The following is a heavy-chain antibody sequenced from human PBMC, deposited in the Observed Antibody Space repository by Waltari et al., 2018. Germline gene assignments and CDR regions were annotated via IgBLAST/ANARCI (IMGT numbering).Heavy chain of an antibody. CDR2: IYYSGST. V-gene: IGHV4-59*01. CDR1: GGSISSYY. D-gene: IGHD3-3*01. CDR3: ARETGFWSGGNAFDI. Sequence: QVQLQESGPGLVKPSETLSLTCPASGGSISSYYWCCIRPPPGKGLEWIVYIYYSGSTNYNPSLKSRVTISVDTSKNRFSLKLSSVTAADTAVYYCARETGFWSGGNAFDIWGQGTMVTVSS. J-gene: IGHJ3*02.